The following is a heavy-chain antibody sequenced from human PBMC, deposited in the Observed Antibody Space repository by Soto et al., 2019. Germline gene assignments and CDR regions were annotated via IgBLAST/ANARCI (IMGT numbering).Heavy chain of an antibody. CDR3: ATIVADTAMVMVDV. D-gene: IGHD5-18*01. J-gene: IGHJ6*02. CDR2: ISYDGSNK. CDR1: GFTFGSYA. V-gene: IGHV3-30-3*01. Sequence: PGGSLRLSCAASGFTFGSYAMHWVGQAPGKGLEWVAVISYDGSNKYYADSVKGRFTISRDNSKNTLYLQMNSLRAEDTAVYYCATIVADTAMVMVDVWGQGTTVTVSS.